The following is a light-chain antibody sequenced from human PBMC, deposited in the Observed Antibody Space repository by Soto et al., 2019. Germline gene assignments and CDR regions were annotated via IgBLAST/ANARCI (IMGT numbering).Light chain of an antibody. CDR3: CSFAGTSYV. V-gene: IGLV2-11*01. Sequence: QSALTQPRSVSGSPGQSVTISCTGTSSDVGGYNSVSWYQPHPGKAPKLMIYDVSKRPSGVPDRFSGSKSCNTASLTISGLQAEDEADYYCCSFAGTSYVFGTGTKLTVL. J-gene: IGLJ1*01. CDR1: SSDVGGYNS. CDR2: DVS.